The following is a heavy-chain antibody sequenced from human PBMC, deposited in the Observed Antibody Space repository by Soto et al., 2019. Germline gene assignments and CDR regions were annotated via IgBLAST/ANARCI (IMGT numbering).Heavy chain of an antibody. CDR3: ARSPRECITAAGTCYYGIDV. CDR1: GYTFTGYY. J-gene: IGHJ6*02. V-gene: IGHV1-2*02. CDR2: INPNSGGT. Sequence: GASVKVSCKASGYTFTGYYMHWVRQAPGQGLEWMGWINPNSGGTNYAQKFQGRVTMTRDTSISTAYMELSRLRSDDTAVYYCARSPRECITAAGTCYYGIDVWGQGTTVTVSS. D-gene: IGHD6-13*01.